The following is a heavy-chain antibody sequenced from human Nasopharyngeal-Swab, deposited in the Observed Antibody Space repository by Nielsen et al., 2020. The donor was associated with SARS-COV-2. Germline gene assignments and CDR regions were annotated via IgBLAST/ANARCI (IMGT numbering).Heavy chain of an antibody. V-gene: IGHV4-59*01. CDR1: GGSISSSY. J-gene: IGHJ4*02. CDR2: IYYSGST. CDR3: ARVDELVHFDY. D-gene: IGHD6-13*01. Sequence: GSLRLSCTVSGGSISSSYWSWIRQPPGKGLEWIGYIYYSGSTNYNPSLKSRVTISVDTSKNQFSLKLSSVTAADTAVHYCARVDELVHFDYWGQGTLVTVSS.